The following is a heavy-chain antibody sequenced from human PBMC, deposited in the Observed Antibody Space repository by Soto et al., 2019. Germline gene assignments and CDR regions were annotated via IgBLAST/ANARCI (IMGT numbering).Heavy chain of an antibody. CDR1: GGTFSSYA. D-gene: IGHD3-16*02. CDR3: AHAWVIGGAFDI. CDR2: IIPIFGTA. J-gene: IGHJ3*02. Sequence: ASVKVSCKASGGTFSSYAISWVRQAPGQGLEWMGGIIPIFGTANYAQKFQGRVTITADESTSTAYMELSSLRSEDTAVYYCAHAWVIGGAFDIWGQGTMVTVSS. V-gene: IGHV1-69*13.